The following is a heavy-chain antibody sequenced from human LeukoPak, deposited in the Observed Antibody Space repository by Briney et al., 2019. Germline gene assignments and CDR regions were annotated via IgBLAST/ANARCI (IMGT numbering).Heavy chain of an antibody. V-gene: IGHV3-30*03. CDR1: GFTFSSYG. Sequence: ESGGSLRLSCAASGFTFSSYGMHWVRQAPGKGLEWVAVISYDGSNKYYADSVKGRFTISRDNAKNSLYLQMNSLRTEDTAVYYCARGFSWGPDHWGQGTLVTVSS. CDR2: ISYDGSNK. J-gene: IGHJ4*02. CDR3: ARGFSWGPDH. D-gene: IGHD3-16*01.